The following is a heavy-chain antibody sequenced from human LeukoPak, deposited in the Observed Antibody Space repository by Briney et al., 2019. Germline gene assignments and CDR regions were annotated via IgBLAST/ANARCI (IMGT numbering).Heavy chain of an antibody. Sequence: PGGSLRLSCAASGFTFSSYSMNWVRQAPGKGLEWVSSISSSSSYIYYADSVKGRFTISRDNAKNSLYLQMNSLRAEDTAVYYCAREETSYSSGWYQIDYWGQGTLVTVSS. D-gene: IGHD6-19*01. CDR3: AREETSYSSGWYQIDY. J-gene: IGHJ4*02. CDR2: ISSSSSYI. V-gene: IGHV3-21*01. CDR1: GFTFSSYS.